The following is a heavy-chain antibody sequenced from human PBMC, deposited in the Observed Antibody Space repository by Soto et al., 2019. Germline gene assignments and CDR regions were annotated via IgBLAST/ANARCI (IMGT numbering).Heavy chain of an antibody. CDR2: IVPIYGSA. CDR1: GGAFNNYV. J-gene: IGHJ6*02. Sequence: QVQLVQSGAETKTPGSSVNVSCTLSGGAFNNYVITWVRQPPGKGLEWVGSIVPIYGSALVAQKFQGRVTLTADGSTNTVYMKTSGLRTEDTAIYYCTGADWGYHYYYYAIDIWGQGTAVTVSS. CDR3: TGADWGYHYYYYAIDI. D-gene: IGHD3-16*01. V-gene: IGHV1-69*18.